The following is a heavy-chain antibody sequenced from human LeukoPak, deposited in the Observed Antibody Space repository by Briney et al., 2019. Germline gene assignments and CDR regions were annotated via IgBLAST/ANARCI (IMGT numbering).Heavy chain of an antibody. D-gene: IGHD2-15*01. CDR3: ARGTPGLHFDY. J-gene: IGHJ4*02. V-gene: IGHV1-69*06. Sequence: SVKVSCKASGGTFSSYAISWVRQAPGQGLEWMGGIIPIFGTAYYAQKFQGRVTITADKSTSTAYMELSSLRSEDTAVYYCARGTPGLHFDYWGQGTLVTVSS. CDR1: GGTFSSYA. CDR2: IIPIFGTA.